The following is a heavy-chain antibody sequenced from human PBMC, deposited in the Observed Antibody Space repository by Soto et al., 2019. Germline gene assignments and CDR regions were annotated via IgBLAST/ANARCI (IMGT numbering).Heavy chain of an antibody. D-gene: IGHD4-17*01. CDR2: IRSIPDSDAT. V-gene: IGHV3-73*01. Sequence: GGSLRLSCAASGFTFSGSALHWVRQASGKGLEWVGRIRSIPDSDATAYAASVKGRFIISRDDSKSTAYLQMNSLKTEDTAVYYCTRLRSETTVTTSYDYYGMDVWGPGTTVTVSS. J-gene: IGHJ6*02. CDR3: TRLRSETTVTTSYDYYGMDV. CDR1: GFTFSGSA.